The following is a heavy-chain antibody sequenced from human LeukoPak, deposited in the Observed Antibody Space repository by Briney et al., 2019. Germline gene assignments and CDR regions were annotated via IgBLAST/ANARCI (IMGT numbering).Heavy chain of an antibody. CDR1: GGSISGYY. CDR3: ARVLYGPAGTLHYYGMDV. V-gene: IGHV4-59*01. CDR2: IYYSGST. J-gene: IGHJ6*02. Sequence: SETLSLTCTVSGGSISGYYWSWIRQPPGKGLEWIGYIYYSGSTNYNPSLKSRVTISVDTSKNQFSLKLSSVTAADTAVYYCARVLYGPAGTLHYYGMDVWGQGTTVTVSS. D-gene: IGHD6-13*01.